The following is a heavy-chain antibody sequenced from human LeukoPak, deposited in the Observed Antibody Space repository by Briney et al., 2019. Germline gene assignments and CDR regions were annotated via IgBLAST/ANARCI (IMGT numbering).Heavy chain of an antibody. CDR1: GYTFSNHE. D-gene: IGHD3/OR15-3a*01. V-gene: IGHV1-3*03. CDR3: TLYNF. Sequence: ASVKVSCKASGYTFSNHEIHWVRQAPRQSLEWMGGINGGNGDTKYSQELQDRVTISRDTSANTAYMEMSSLRSEDMAVYYCTLYNFWGQGTLVTVSS. J-gene: IGHJ4*02. CDR2: INGGNGDT.